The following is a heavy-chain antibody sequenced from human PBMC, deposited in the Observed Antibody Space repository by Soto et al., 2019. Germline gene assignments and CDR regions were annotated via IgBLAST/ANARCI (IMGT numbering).Heavy chain of an antibody. J-gene: IGHJ4*02. CDR1: VFTLIKSC. D-gene: IGHD2-15*01. Sequence: WECXRLACSASVFTLIKSCIQLVRQAPGKGLQWVAVISSNGSHLFYADSVSGRFTVSRDNGNNTIYLQMNGLKSEDTGVYYSVNGSGVLESLWGQGTQVTVSS. CDR2: ISSNGSHL. V-gene: IGHV3-30*18. CDR3: VNGSGVLESL.